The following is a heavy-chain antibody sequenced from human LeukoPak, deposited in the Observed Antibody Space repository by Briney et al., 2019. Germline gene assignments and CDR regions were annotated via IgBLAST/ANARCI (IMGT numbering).Heavy chain of an antibody. CDR2: ISAYNGNT. CDR1: GYTFTSYG. CDR3: ARDRTGRYYGSTFDY. J-gene: IGHJ4*02. Sequence: GASVKVSCKASGYTFTSYGISWVRQAPGQGLEWMGWISAYNGNTNYAQKLQGRVTMTTDTSTSTAYMELRSLRSDDTAVYYCARDRTGRYYGSTFDYWGQGTLVTVSS. V-gene: IGHV1-18*01. D-gene: IGHD3-10*01.